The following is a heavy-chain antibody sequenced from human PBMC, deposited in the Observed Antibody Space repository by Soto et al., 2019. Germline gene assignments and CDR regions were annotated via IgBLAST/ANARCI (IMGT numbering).Heavy chain of an antibody. V-gene: IGHV3-7*03. CDR3: ARDVSSEYASILAV. CDR1: GLTFSPYW. Sequence: EGQLVESGGGLVQAGGSLRLTCEGFGLTFSPYWMTWVRQAPGKGLEWVASIKEDGSVKNYADSVKGRFTVARDNVKRSMFVQMASVRADDTAFYFCARDVSSEYASILAVWGRGARVTVSS. J-gene: IGHJ4*02. D-gene: IGHD3-16*01. CDR2: IKEDGSVK.